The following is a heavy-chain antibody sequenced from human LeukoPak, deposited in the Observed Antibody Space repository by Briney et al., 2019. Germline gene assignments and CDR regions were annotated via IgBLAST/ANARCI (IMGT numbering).Heavy chain of an antibody. CDR2: IYYSGST. J-gene: IGHJ4*02. V-gene: IGHV4-59*08. CDR3: ARHLDSSGYHYYFDY. D-gene: IGHD3-22*01. Sequence: SETLSLTCTVSGGSISSYYWSWIRQPPGKGLEWIGYIYYSGSTNYNPSLKSRVTISVDTSKNQFSLKLSSVTAADTAVYYCARHLDSSGYHYYFDYWGQGTLVTVSS. CDR1: GGSISSYY.